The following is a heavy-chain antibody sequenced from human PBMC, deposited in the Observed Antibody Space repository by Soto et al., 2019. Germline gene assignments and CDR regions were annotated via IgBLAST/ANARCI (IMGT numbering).Heavy chain of an antibody. CDR1: GGSISSGGYY. V-gene: IGHV4-31*03. D-gene: IGHD3-16*02. Sequence: SETLSLTCTVSGGSISSGGYYWSWIRQHPGKGLDWIGYIYYSGSTYYNPSLKSRVTISVDTSKNQFSLKLSSVTAADTAVYYCATAGSLITFGGVIAINDAFDIWGQGTMVTVSS. CDR2: IYYSGST. CDR3: ATAGSLITFGGVIAINDAFDI. J-gene: IGHJ3*02.